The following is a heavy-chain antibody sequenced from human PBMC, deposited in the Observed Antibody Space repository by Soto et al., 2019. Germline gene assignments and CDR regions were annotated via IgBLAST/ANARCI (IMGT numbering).Heavy chain of an antibody. CDR2: IYYSGST. Sequence: QLQLQESGPGLVKPSETLSLTCTVSGGSISSSSYYWGWIRQPPGKGLEWIGSIYYSGSTYYNPSLKSRVTISVDTSKNQFSLKLSSVTAADTAVYYCAKTRITGTTGTYWGQGTLVTVSS. J-gene: IGHJ4*02. D-gene: IGHD1-20*01. V-gene: IGHV4-39*01. CDR1: GGSISSSSYY. CDR3: AKTRITGTTGTY.